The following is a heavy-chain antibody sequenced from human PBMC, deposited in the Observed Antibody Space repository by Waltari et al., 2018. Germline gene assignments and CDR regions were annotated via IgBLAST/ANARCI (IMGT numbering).Heavy chain of an antibody. CDR3: ARVFDSSQYYYGSDY. Sequence: QVQLVQSGPELKTPGASVKVSCKASGYIFSHYAMNWVRQAPGQGLEWMGWINTNTGNPTYAQGFTGRFVFSLDTSVSTAYLQISSLKAEDTSVYYCARVFDSSQYYYGSDYWGQGTLVTVSS. J-gene: IGHJ4*02. D-gene: IGHD3-22*01. CDR1: GYIFSHYA. CDR2: INTNTGNP. V-gene: IGHV7-4-1*02.